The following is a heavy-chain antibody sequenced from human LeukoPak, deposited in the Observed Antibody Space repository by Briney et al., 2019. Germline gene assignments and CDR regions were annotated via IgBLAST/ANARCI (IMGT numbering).Heavy chain of an antibody. CDR2: IGTAGDT. V-gene: IGHV3-13*01. CDR3: ARWAWYYYGSGSYRTGGFDY. D-gene: IGHD3-10*01. CDR1: GFTFSSYD. Sequence: GGSLRLSCAASGFTFSSYDMHWVRQATGKGLEWVSAIGTAGDTYYPGSVKGRFTISRENAKNSLYLQMNSLRAGDTAVYYCARWAWYYYGSGSYRTGGFDYWGQGTLVTVSS. J-gene: IGHJ4*02.